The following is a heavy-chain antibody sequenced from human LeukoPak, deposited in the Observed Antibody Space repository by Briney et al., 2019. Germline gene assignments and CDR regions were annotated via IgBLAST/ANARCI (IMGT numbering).Heavy chain of an antibody. CDR3: ARGDYGDFPDYFDY. Sequence: PSETLSLTCAVYGGSFSGYYWSWIRQPPGKGLEWIGEINHSGSTNYNPSLKSRVTISVDTSKNQFSLKLSPVTAADTAVYYCARGDYGDFPDYFDYWGQGTLVTVSS. D-gene: IGHD4-17*01. V-gene: IGHV4-34*01. CDR2: INHSGST. J-gene: IGHJ4*02. CDR1: GGSFSGYY.